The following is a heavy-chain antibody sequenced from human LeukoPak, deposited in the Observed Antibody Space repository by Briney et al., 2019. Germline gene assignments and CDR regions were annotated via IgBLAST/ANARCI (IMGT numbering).Heavy chain of an antibody. V-gene: IGHV3-23*01. CDR2: ISDSGGRS. CDR1: GFTFSSYS. Sequence: PGGSLRLSCAASGFTFSSYSMNWVRQAPGKGLEWVSGISDSGGRSYYADSVKGRFTIARDNSKKKLYLQMNNLRVEDTAVYYCAKGKVNHDGAIDVWGQGTRVIVSS. D-gene: IGHD1-14*01. J-gene: IGHJ3*01. CDR3: AKGKVNHDGAIDV.